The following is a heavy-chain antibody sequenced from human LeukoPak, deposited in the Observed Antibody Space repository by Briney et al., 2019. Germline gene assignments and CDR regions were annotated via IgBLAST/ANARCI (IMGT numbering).Heavy chain of an antibody. Sequence: GGSLRLSCAASGFTFDDYAMYWVRQAPGKGLEWVSGISWNSGSIGYADSVKGRFTISRDNAKNSLYLQMNSLRAEDMALYYCAKGLYSNLLGSDYCGQGTLVTVSS. CDR1: GFTFDDYA. CDR3: AKGLYSNLLGSDY. J-gene: IGHJ4*02. D-gene: IGHD4-11*01. CDR2: ISWNSGSI. V-gene: IGHV3-9*03.